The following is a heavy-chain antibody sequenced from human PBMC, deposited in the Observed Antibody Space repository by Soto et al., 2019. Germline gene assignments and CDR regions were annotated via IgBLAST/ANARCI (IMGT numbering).Heavy chain of an antibody. J-gene: IGHJ4*02. V-gene: IGHV2-5*02. CDR1: GVSLSTSGEG. D-gene: IGHD2-15*01. CDR2: IYWDDDK. CDR3: AHRQRTVVVGAPFDL. Sequence: QITLRESGPTLVQPTQTLTLTCTLSGVSLSTSGEGVGWIRQPPGKALEWLALIYWDDDKRFSPSLKSRLAITRHSSTNPVVRTMTDMAPEDTGIYYCAHRQRTVVVGAPFDLWGQGSQVTVSS.